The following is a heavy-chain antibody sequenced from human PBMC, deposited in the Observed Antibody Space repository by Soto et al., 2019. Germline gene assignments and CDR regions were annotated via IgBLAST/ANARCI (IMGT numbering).Heavy chain of an antibody. Sequence: SVKVSCKASGYTFTSRGIRCVRQAPGQGLEWMGWMSAYNCNTNYAPKIQGRSTMSTDTSTSAAYMELMSLRSDGTAVYYSARVSVVYDDSSGEDAFDIWGQGTMVTVSS. CDR2: MSAYNCNT. CDR1: GYTFTSRG. J-gene: IGHJ3*02. D-gene: IGHD3-22*01. V-gene: IGHV1-18*04. CDR3: ARVSVVYDDSSGEDAFDI.